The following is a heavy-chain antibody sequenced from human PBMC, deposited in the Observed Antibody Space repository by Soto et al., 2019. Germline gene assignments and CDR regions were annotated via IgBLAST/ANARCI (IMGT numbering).Heavy chain of an antibody. Sequence: GGSLRLSCAASGFTFSSYGMHWVRQAPGKGLEWVAVISYDGSNKYYADSVKGRFTISRDNSKNTLYLQMNSLRAEDTAVYYCARDQNWFDPWGQGTLVTVSS. CDR1: GFTFSSYG. V-gene: IGHV3-30*03. CDR2: ISYDGSNK. CDR3: ARDQNWFDP. J-gene: IGHJ5*02.